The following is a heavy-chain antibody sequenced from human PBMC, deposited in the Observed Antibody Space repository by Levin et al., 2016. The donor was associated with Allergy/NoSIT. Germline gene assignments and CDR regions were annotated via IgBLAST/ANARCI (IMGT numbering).Heavy chain of an antibody. J-gene: IGHJ4*02. D-gene: IGHD3-10*01. Sequence: SLKISCAASGFTFDDYAMHWVRQAPGKGLEWVSGISWNSGSIGYADSVKGRFTISRDNAKNSLYLQMNSLRAEDTALYYCAKGVGGSGSYYRVTGPFDYWGQGTLVIVSS. V-gene: IGHV3-9*01. CDR3: AKGVGGSGSYYRVTGPFDY. CDR1: GFTFDDYA. CDR2: ISWNSGSI.